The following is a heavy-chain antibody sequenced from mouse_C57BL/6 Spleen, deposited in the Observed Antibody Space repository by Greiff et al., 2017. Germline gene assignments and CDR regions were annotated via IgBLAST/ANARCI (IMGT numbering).Heavy chain of an antibody. CDR1: GYTFTTYP. V-gene: IGHV1-47*01. D-gene: IGHD1-1*01. CDR3: ARGYYGSSYRYFDV. Sequence: QVQLQQSGAELVKPGASVKMSCKASGYTFTTYPIEWMKQNHGKSLEWIGTFHPYNDDTKYNEKFKGKDTLAVAKSSSTVYLELSRLTSYDSAFYYCARGYYGSSYRYFDVWGTGTTVTVSS. CDR2: FHPYNDDT. J-gene: IGHJ1*03.